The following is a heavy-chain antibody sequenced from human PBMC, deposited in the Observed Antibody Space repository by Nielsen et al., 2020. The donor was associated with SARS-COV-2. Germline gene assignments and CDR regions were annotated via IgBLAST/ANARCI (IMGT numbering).Heavy chain of an antibody. Sequence: ASVKVSCKASGYILSSYGISWVRQAPGQGLEWMGWISGYNGTVNYAQKFEGRVTVTTDRSTSTAYLNLRNLRYDDTAVYFCANAGGGLGATGASDWGQGSLVTVYS. CDR3: ANAGGGLGATGASD. CDR1: GYILSSYG. J-gene: IGHJ4*02. CDR2: ISGYNGTV. V-gene: IGHV1-18*04. D-gene: IGHD1-26*01.